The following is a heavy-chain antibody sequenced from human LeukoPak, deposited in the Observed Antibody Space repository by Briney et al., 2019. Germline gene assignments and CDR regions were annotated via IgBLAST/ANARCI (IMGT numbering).Heavy chain of an antibody. CDR3: ATDTPPYYYDAFDI. CDR2: FDPEDGET. V-gene: IGHV1-24*01. D-gene: IGHD3-10*01. J-gene: IGHJ3*02. CDR1: GYTLTELS. Sequence: ASVKVSCKVSGYTLTELSMHWVRQAPGKGLEWMGGFDPEDGETIYAQKFQGRVTMTEDTSTDTAYMELSSLRSEDTAVYYCATDTPPYYYDAFDIWGQGTMVTVSS.